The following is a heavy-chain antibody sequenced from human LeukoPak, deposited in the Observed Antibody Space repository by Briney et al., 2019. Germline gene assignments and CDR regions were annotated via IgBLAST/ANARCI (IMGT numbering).Heavy chain of an antibody. V-gene: IGHV3-30*04. D-gene: IGHD3-22*01. CDR1: GFTFSSYA. J-gene: IGHJ3*02. Sequence: GRSLRLSWAASGFTFSSYAIHWARQAPGKGLEWVAVISYDGSKKYYADSVKGRFTISRDNSKNTLYLQMNSLRAEDTAVYYCARDLKGAIGYYDSSGYYPSGTFDIWGQGTMVTVSS. CDR3: ARDLKGAIGYYDSSGYYPSGTFDI. CDR2: ISYDGSKK.